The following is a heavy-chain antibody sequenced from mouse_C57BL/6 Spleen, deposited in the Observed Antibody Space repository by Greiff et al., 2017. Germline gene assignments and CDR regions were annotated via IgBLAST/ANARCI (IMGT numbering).Heavy chain of an antibody. D-gene: IGHD3-3*01. J-gene: IGHJ4*01. CDR2: IYPGSGST. V-gene: IGHV1-55*01. CDR1: GYTFTRYW. CDR3: ARGTVYAMDN. Sequence: QVQLQQPGAELVKPGASVKMSCKASGYTFTRYWITWVKQRPGQGLEWIGDIYPGSGSTNYNEKFKSKATLTVDTSSSTAYMQLSSLTSEDSAVYYCARGTVYAMDNWGQGTSVTVSS.